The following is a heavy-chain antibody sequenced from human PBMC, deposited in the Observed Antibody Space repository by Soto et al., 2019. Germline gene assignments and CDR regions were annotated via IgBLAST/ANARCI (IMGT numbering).Heavy chain of an antibody. CDR1: GFTFSSYA. Sequence: PGGSLRLSCAASGFTFSSYAMSLVRQAPGKGLEWVSGISGDASTTYYADSVKGRFTISRDNSKNANTLYLQMNSLRAEDTALYYCAKDATESSSWSEYFDFWGQGTLVTVSS. V-gene: IGHV3-23*01. D-gene: IGHD6-13*01. J-gene: IGHJ4*02. CDR3: AKDATESSSWSEYFDF. CDR2: ISGDASTT.